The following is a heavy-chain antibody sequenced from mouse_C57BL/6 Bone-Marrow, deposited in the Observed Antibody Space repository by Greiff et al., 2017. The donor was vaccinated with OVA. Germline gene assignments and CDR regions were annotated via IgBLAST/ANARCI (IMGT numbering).Heavy chain of an antibody. D-gene: IGHD1-1*01. Sequence: EVMLVESGAGLVKPGGSLKLSCAASGFTFSSYAMSWVRQTPEKRLEWVAYISSGGDYIYYADTVKGRFTISRDNARNTLYLQMSSLKSEDTAMYYCTRDRYYGSSFYFDYWGQGTTLTVSS. CDR1: GFTFSSYA. CDR2: ISSGGDYI. CDR3: TRDRYYGSSFYFDY. J-gene: IGHJ2*01. V-gene: IGHV5-9-1*02.